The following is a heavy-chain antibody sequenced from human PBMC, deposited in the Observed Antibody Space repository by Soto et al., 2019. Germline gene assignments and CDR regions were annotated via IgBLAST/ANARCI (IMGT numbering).Heavy chain of an antibody. CDR3: ARRSSSSWYGY. D-gene: IGHD6-13*01. CDR1: GGSISSSSYY. J-gene: IGHJ4*02. Sequence: QLQLQESGPGLVKPSETLSLTCTVSGGSISSSSYYGGGIRQPPGKGLERIGSIYYSGSPSYNPSLKSRVTISVATSMNQVSLKLSSVTAADTDVYYCARRSSSSWYGYWGQGTLVTV. CDR2: IYYSGSP. V-gene: IGHV4-39*01.